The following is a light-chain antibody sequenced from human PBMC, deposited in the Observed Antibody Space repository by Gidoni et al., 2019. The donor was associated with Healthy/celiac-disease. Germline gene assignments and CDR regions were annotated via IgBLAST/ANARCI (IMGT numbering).Light chain of an antibody. V-gene: IGKV3-20*01. J-gene: IGKJ1*01. CDR3: QQYGSSPTWT. CDR2: GAS. CDR1: QSVSSSY. Sequence: EIVFTQSPGTLSLSPGERATLSCRASQSVSSSYLAWYQQKPGQAPRLLIYGASSRATGIPERFSGSGSGTDFTLTSSRMEPEDFAVYYCQQYGSSPTWTFGQGTKVEIK.